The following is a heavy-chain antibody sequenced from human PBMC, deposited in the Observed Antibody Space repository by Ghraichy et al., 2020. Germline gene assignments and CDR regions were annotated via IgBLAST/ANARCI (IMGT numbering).Heavy chain of an antibody. D-gene: IGHD3-10*01. V-gene: IGHV4-39*07. CDR1: GASISAFGNY. CDR3: ARGRGRGVVDY. CDR2: IYFTGGT. Sequence: SETLSLTCSVSGASISAFGNYWGWIRQTPGKTLEWIGNIYFTGGTYYRPSLRSRVTMSVDTSKNQFSLQLTSVTAADTAVYYCARGRGRGVVDYWGQGTLVTVSS. J-gene: IGHJ4*02.